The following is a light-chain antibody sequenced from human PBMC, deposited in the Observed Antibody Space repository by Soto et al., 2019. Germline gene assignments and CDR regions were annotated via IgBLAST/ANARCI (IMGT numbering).Light chain of an antibody. CDR3: VAWDDSLNGYV. V-gene: IGLV1-44*01. CDR1: SSNIGVNT. CDR2: TND. Sequence: QSVLTQPPSASGTPGQGVTISCSGSSSNIGVNTVTWYQHLPRAAPKLLIYTNDQRPSGVPDRFSASKSGTAASLAISGLQSEDEADYYCVAWDDSLNGYVFGTGTKLTVL. J-gene: IGLJ1*01.